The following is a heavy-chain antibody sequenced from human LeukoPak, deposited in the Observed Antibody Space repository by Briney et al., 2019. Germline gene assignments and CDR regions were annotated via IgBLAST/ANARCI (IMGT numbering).Heavy chain of an antibody. CDR2: IKEDGSVK. V-gene: IGHV3-7*03. CDR3: ASPNFA. Sequence: GGSLRLSCAASGFTFSSFWMIWVRQAPGKGLEWVANIKEDGSVKNYVDSVKGRFTISRDNAKNSLFLQMNSLRAEDTAVYYCASPNFAWGQGTLVTVSS. CDR1: GFTFSSFW. J-gene: IGHJ4*02. D-gene: IGHD1-1*01.